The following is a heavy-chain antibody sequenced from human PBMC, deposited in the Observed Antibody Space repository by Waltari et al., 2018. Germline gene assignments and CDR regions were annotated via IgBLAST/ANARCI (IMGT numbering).Heavy chain of an antibody. CDR2: ISSGSSYI. CDR3: AREWGVMVGTAGFYFDY. D-gene: IGHD2-15*01. V-gene: IGHV3-21*01. CDR1: GFSFGSYT. J-gene: IGHJ4*02. Sequence: EVQLVGSGGGLVKPGGSRGLSCAASGFSFGSYTRNWFRQAPGKGLEWVSSISSGSSYIYYADSVKGRFTISRDNAKNSLYLQMNSLRVEDTAVYYCAREWGVMVGTAGFYFDYWGQGALVTVSS.